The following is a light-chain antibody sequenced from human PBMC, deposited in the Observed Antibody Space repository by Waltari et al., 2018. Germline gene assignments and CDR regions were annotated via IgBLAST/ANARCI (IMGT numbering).Light chain of an antibody. J-gene: IGKJ5*01. CDR3: QQRSNWLT. V-gene: IGKV3-11*01. Sequence: EIVLTQSPATLSLSPGERATPPCRASQGISSYLAWYQQKPGQAPRILISDASNRATGIPAGFSGSGSGTDFTLTISSLEPEDFAIYYCQQRSNWLTLGQGTRLEIK. CDR1: QGISSY. CDR2: DAS.